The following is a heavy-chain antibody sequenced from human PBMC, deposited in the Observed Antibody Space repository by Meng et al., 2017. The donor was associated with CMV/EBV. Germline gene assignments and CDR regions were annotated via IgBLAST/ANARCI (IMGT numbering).Heavy chain of an antibody. J-gene: IGHJ4*02. D-gene: IGHD6-19*01. CDR3: VRSSGWSLFDY. CDR2: VNSNNDAT. CDR1: GFTFSDYY. V-gene: IGHV1-2*02. Sequence: QVQRVQSGSEMKKPGASVKVLCTTSGFTFSDYYIHWVRQAPGQGLEWMGWVNSNNDATNYARKFQGRVSMTRDTSISTAHMELSRLMSDDTAVYYCVRSSGWSLFDYWGQGTLVTVSS.